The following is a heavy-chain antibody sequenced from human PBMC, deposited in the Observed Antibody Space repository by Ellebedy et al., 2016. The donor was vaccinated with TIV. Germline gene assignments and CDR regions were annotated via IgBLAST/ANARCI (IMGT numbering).Heavy chain of an antibody. CDR2: ISNRDRT. V-gene: IGHV4-39*01. CDR3: ATFNQYYTYLGV. CDR1: GDSISGSSDY. J-gene: IGHJ6*03. Sequence: SETLSLXCTVSGDSISGSSDYWVWIRQPPGKGPEWIGTISNRDRTDYNPSLKSRVFILVDASKNQFFLKLTSVTAADTAVYYCATFNQYYTYLGVWGKGTTVTVSS. D-gene: IGHD1-14*01.